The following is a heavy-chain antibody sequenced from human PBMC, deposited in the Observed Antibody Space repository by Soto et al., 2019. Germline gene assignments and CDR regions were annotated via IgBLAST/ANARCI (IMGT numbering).Heavy chain of an antibody. Sequence: PSETLSLTCAVYGGSFSGYYWSWIRQPPGKGLEWIGEINHSGSTNYNPSLKSRVTISVDTSKNQFSLKLSSVTAADTAVYYCARGLGTGFLEWANAFDIWGQGTMVTVSS. V-gene: IGHV4-34*01. CDR1: GGSFSGYY. CDR3: ARGLGTGFLEWANAFDI. D-gene: IGHD3-3*01. CDR2: INHSGST. J-gene: IGHJ3*02.